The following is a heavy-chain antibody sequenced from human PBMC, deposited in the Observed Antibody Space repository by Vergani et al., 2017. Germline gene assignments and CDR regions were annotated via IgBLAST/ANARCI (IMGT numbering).Heavy chain of an antibody. CDR1: GYTFTNYW. CDR2: IYPGDSDT. V-gene: IGHV5-51*01. Sequence: EVQLVQSGAEVKKPGESLKISCTGSGYTFTNYWIGWVRQMPGRGLEWMGSIYPGDSDTRYSPSFQGQVTISADKSISTAYLQWSSLKASDTAIYYCARRGYGDYLDYFDYWGQGTLVTVSS. J-gene: IGHJ4*02. D-gene: IGHD4-17*01. CDR3: ARRGYGDYLDYFDY.